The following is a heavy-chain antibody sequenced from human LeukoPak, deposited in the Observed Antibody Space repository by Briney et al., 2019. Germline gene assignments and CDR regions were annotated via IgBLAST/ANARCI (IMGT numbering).Heavy chain of an antibody. Sequence: PSETLSLTCAVSGGSISSGGYSWSWIRQPPGKGLEWIGYIYHSGSTYYNPSLKSRVTISVDTSKNQFSLKLSSVTAADTAVYYCVRFNFDWLLGYYYYYGMDVWGQGTTVTVSS. D-gene: IGHD3-9*01. J-gene: IGHJ6*02. CDR3: VRFNFDWLLGYYYYYGMDV. CDR2: IYHSGST. CDR1: GGSISSGGYS. V-gene: IGHV4-30-2*01.